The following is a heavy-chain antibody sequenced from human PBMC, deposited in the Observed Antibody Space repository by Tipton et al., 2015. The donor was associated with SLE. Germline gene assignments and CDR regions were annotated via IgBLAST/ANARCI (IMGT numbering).Heavy chain of an antibody. CDR2: IYCSGST. D-gene: IGHD5-18*01. CDR3: ARGGLGYSYYYYMDV. CDR1: GGSISSYY. Sequence: TLSLTCTVSGGSISSYYWSWIRQPPEKGLEWIGYIYCSGSTNYNPSLKSRVTISVDTSKNQFSLKLSSVTAADTAVYYCARGGLGYSYYYYMDVWGKGTTVTVSS. V-gene: IGHV4-59*01. J-gene: IGHJ6*03.